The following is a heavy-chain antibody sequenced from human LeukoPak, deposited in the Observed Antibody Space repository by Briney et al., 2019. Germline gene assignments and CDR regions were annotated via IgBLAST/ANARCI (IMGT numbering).Heavy chain of an antibody. J-gene: IGHJ4*02. D-gene: IGHD2-2*01. CDR1: GFSFSYYG. CDR2: ISFDGSIT. CDR3: AKDSSSWGWYFEH. Sequence: GRSLRLSCAASGFSFSYYGMHWVRQAPGKGLEWVSFISFDGSITYNADSVKGRLTISRDNSKNTVYLQMNRLRAEDTAVYFCAKDSSSWGWYFEHWGQGTLVTVSS. V-gene: IGHV3-30*18.